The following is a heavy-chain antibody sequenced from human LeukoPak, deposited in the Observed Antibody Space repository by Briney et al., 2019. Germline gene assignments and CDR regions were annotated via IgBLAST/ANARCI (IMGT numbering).Heavy chain of an antibody. D-gene: IGHD3-16*01. V-gene: IGHV4-59*01. CDR2: IYYSGST. CDR1: GGSFSGYY. Sequence: SETLSLTCAVSGGSFSGYYWSWIRQPPGKGLEWIGYIYYSGSTNYNPSLKSRVTISVDTSKNQFSLKLSSVTAADTAVYYCARDRQGVDYWGQGTLVTVSS. CDR3: ARDRQGVDY. J-gene: IGHJ4*02.